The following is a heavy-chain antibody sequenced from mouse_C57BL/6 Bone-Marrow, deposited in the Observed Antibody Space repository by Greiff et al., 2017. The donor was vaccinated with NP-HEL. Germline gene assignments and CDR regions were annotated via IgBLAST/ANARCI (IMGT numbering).Heavy chain of an antibody. CDR2: IWRGGST. CDR1: GFSLTSYG. V-gene: IGHV2-5*01. Sequence: QVQLKESGPGLVQPSQSLSITCTVSGFSLTSYGVHWVRQSPGKGLEWLGVIWRGGSTDYNAAFMSRLSITKDNSKSQVFFKMNSLQADDTAIYYCAKIDYYGSSPFAYWGQGTLVTVSA. J-gene: IGHJ3*01. CDR3: AKIDYYGSSPFAY. D-gene: IGHD1-1*01.